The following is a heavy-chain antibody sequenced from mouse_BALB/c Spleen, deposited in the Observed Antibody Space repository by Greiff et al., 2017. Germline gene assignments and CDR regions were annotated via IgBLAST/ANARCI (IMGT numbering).Heavy chain of an antibody. CDR1: GFTFSSFG. D-gene: IGHD1-1*01. V-gene: IGHV5-17*02. CDR3: ARGNAVGYFDY. J-gene: IGHJ2*01. Sequence: EVHLVESGGGLVQPGGSRKLSCAASGFTFSSFGMHWVRQAPEKGLEWVAYISSGSSTIYYADTVKGRFTISRDNPKNTLFLQMTSLRSEDTAMYYCARGNAVGYFDYWGQGTTLTVSS. CDR2: ISSGSSTI.